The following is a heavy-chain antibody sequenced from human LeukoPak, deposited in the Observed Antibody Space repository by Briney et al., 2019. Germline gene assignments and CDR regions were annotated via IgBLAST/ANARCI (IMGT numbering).Heavy chain of an antibody. V-gene: IGHV3-23*01. J-gene: IGHJ4*02. CDR1: GFPFISYA. CDR3: AKEKDNGYDEIC. Sequence: GGSLRLSCAASGFPFISYAMSWVRRAPGKGLEWVSSISGSDFSTYYADSVKGRFTISRDNSKNTLYLQMHSLRAEDTALYYCAKEKDNGYDEICWGQGTLVTVSS. CDR2: ISGSDFST. D-gene: IGHD5-12*01.